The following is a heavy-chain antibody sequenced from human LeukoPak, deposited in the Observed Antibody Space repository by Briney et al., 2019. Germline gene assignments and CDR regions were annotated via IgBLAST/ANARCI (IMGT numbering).Heavy chain of an antibody. D-gene: IGHD3-22*01. CDR1: GFTFSNYW. CDR2: INLDGSEK. V-gene: IGHV3-7*04. J-gene: IGHJ3*02. Sequence: GGSLRLSCAASGFTFSNYWMSWVRQAPGKGLEWVANINLDGSEKYYVDSVKGRFTISRDNAKNSLYLQMNSLRAEDTAVYYCARESDSSGFGAFDIWGQGTMVTVSS. CDR3: ARESDSSGFGAFDI.